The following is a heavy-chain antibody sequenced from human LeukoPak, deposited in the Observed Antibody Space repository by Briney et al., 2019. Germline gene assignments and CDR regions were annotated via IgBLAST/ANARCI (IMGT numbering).Heavy chain of an antibody. CDR1: GYTFTGYY. V-gene: IGHV1-2*02. CDR3: ATAPERRFLEWLPLVY. CDR2: INPNSAGT. Sequence: ASVKVSCKASGYTFTGYYVHWVRQAPGQGLEWMGWINPNSAGTNYAQKFQGRVTMTRDTSISTAYMELSRLRSNGTAVYYCATAPERRFLEWLPLVYWGQGTLVTVSS. J-gene: IGHJ4*02. D-gene: IGHD3-3*01.